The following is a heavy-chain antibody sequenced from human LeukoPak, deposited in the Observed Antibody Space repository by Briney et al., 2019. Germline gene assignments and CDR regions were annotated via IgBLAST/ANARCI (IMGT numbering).Heavy chain of an antibody. D-gene: IGHD2-8*01. CDR3: ARDLVDNACDF. J-gene: IGHJ4*02. CDR1: GYTFTSYD. Sequence: ASVKVSCKASGYTFTSYDIIWLRHATGQGLEWMGWMNPNNGNTGYVQKLQGRLTMTTDTSISTAYMELISLRSEDTAVYYCARDLVDNACDFWGQGTLVTVSS. V-gene: IGHV1-8*02. CDR2: MNPNNGNT.